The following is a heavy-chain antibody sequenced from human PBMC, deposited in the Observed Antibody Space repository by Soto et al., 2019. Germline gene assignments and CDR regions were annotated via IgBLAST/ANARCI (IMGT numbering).Heavy chain of an antibody. CDR2: TYYRSKWHY. Sequence: WQTLSLTCAMSGDSVSTNSVAWNWVTQAAARGLEWLGRTYYRSKWHYEYAPSVRSRITINPDTSKNHFSLQLNSVSPEDAAVYYCARTLRGRGVKYFDDWGQGTLVTVSS. J-gene: IGHJ4*02. CDR1: GDSVSTNSVA. V-gene: IGHV6-1*01. D-gene: IGHD3-10*01. CDR3: ARTLRGRGVKYFDD.